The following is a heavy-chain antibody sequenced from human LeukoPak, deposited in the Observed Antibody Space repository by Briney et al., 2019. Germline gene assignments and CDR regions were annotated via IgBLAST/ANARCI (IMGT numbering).Heavy chain of an antibody. CDR3: ASHYCSSTSCPNYYYYGMDV. D-gene: IGHD2-2*01. V-gene: IGHV5-51*01. CDR2: IYPGDSDT. Sequence: GESLKISCKGSGYSFTSYWIGWVRPMPGKGLEWMGIIYPGDSDTRYSASFQGQVTISADKSISTAYLQWSSLKASDTAMYYCASHYCSSTSCPNYYYYGMDVWGQGTTVTVSS. J-gene: IGHJ6*02. CDR1: GYSFTSYW.